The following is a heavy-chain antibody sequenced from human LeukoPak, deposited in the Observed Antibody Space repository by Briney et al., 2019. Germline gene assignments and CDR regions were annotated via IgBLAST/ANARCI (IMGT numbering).Heavy chain of an antibody. D-gene: IGHD3-3*01. V-gene: IGHV4-30-2*01. CDR1: GGSISSGGYS. CDR2: IYHNGST. Sequence: SETLSLTCAVSGGSISSGGYSWSWIRQPPGKGLEWIGYIYHNGSTYYNPSLKSRVTISVDRSKNQFSLKLSSVTAADTAVYYCVRGRTQYDFWSGYYSAWFDPWGQGTLVTVSS. CDR3: VRGRTQYDFWSGYYSAWFDP. J-gene: IGHJ5*02.